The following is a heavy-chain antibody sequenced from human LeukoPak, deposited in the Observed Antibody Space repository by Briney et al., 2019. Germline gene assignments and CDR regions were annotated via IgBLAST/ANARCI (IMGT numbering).Heavy chain of an antibody. J-gene: IGHJ1*01. CDR1: GFTFSSYA. V-gene: IGHV3-23*01. Sequence: GGSLRLACAASGFTFSSYAMSCVRQAPGKGLEWVSAISGSGGSTYYADSVKGRFTISRDNSKNTLYLQLNSLRAEDTAVYYCAKDSSYYDSSGYYIPEYFQHWGQGTLVTVSS. D-gene: IGHD3-22*01. CDR3: AKDSSYYDSSGYYIPEYFQH. CDR2: ISGSGGST.